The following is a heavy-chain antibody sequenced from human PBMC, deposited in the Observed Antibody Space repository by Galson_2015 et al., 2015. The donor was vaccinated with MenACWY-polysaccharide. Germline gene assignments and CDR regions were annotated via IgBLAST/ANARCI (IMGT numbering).Heavy chain of an antibody. Sequence: SLRLSCAASGFTFSDYYMSWIRQAPGKGLEWVSYISSSGSTIYYADSVKGRFTISRDNAKNSLYLQMNSLRAEDTAVYYCAGDLVGAPQQYYYYYGMDVWGQGTTVTVSS. CDR1: GFTFSDYY. J-gene: IGHJ6*02. D-gene: IGHD2-2*01. CDR2: ISSSGSTI. V-gene: IGHV3-11*01. CDR3: AGDLVGAPQQYYYYYGMDV.